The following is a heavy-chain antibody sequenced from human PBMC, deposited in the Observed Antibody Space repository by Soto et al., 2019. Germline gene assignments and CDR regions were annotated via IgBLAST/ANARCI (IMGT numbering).Heavy chain of an antibody. V-gene: IGHV4-59*08. J-gene: IGHJ4*02. CDR2: IYYRGNT. Sequence: SETLSLTCTVSGGSIGTYYWSWIRQPPGKGLEWIGYIYYRGNTDYNPSLKSRVTISLDTPKNQFSLKLSSVTAADTAVYYCATRLGCDDIVASYYTYYFDYWGQGILVTVSS. D-gene: IGHD3-9*01. CDR1: GGSIGTYY. CDR3: ATRLGCDDIVASYYTYYFDY.